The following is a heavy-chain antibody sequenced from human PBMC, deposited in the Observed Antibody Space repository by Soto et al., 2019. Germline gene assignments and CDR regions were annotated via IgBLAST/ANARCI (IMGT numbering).Heavy chain of an antibody. J-gene: IGHJ6*02. CDR2: INAGSGHT. CDR3: GRGSRPAAIEDYFYYDMDV. CDR1: GYTFASYA. Sequence: QVQLVQSGAEVKKPGASVKVSCRASGYTFASYAMHWVRQAPGQRLEWMGWINAGSGHTKYSQKFQGRVTITRDTSAITAYMELSSLRSEATAVYYCGRGSRPAAIEDYFYYDMDVWGQGTTVTVSS. V-gene: IGHV1-3*01. D-gene: IGHD2-2*01.